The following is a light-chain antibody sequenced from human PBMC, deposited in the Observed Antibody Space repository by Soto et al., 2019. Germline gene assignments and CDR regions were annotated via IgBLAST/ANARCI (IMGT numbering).Light chain of an antibody. CDR3: SSYTNINTRACV. J-gene: IGLJ1*01. Sequence: QSVLTQPASVSGSPGHSISISCTGTSGDVGSYNRVSWYQQHPGKAPKLIIYEVTDRPSGVSNRFSGSKSGNTASLTISGLQAEDEAEYYCSSYTNINTRACVFGTGTKV. CDR2: EVT. V-gene: IGLV2-14*01. CDR1: SGDVGSYNR.